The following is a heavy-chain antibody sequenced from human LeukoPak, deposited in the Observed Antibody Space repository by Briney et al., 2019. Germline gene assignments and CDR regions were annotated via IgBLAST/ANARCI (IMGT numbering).Heavy chain of an antibody. CDR3: ARGTGLLGF. CDR2: IYYSGT. CDR1: GGSISGHY. Sequence: SETLSLTCTVSGGSISGHYWSWIRQPPGKGLEWIGYIYYSGTKYNPPLKSRVTISDDASKNQFSLKLSSVTAADTAVYYCARGTGLLGFWGQGTLVTVSS. D-gene: IGHD2-15*01. J-gene: IGHJ4*02. V-gene: IGHV4-59*11.